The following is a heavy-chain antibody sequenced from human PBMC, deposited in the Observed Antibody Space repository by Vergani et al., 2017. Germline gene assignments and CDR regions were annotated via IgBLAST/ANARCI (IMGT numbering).Heavy chain of an antibody. CDR2: ISASGGST. J-gene: IGHJ6*02. D-gene: IGHD6-13*01. CDR3: AKEDSSPGGYYYYGMDV. V-gene: IGHV3-23*01. Sequence: EVQLLESGGGLVQPGGSLRLSCAASGFTFSSYAMSWVRQAPGKGLEWVSAISASGGSTYYADSVKGRFTISRDNSKNTLYLQMNSLRAEDTAVYYCAKEDSSPGGYYYYGMDVWGQGTTVTVSS. CDR1: GFTFSSYA.